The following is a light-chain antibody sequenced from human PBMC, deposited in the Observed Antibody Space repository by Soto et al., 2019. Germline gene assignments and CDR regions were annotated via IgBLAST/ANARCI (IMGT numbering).Light chain of an antibody. CDR3: SSYTSSSTPV. J-gene: IGLJ2*01. CDR2: EVS. V-gene: IGLV2-14*01. CDR1: SSDVGGYNY. Sequence: HSVLTQPASVSGSPGQSITISCTGTSSDVGGYNYVSWYQQHPGKAPKLMIYEVSNRPSGVSNRFSGSKSGNTASLTISGLQAEDEADYYCSSYTSSSTPVFGGGTKVTVL.